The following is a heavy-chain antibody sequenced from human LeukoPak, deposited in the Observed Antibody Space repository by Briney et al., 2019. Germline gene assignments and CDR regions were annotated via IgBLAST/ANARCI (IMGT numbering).Heavy chain of an antibody. CDR3: ATPIVEVPAAPENYMDV. V-gene: IGHV3-23*01. CDR2: ISDSSDNT. J-gene: IGHJ6*03. CDR1: GFTFSSYA. Sequence: GGSLRLSCAASGFTFSSYAMNWVRQTPGKGLEWVSAISDSSDNTYYADSVKGRFTISRDNSKNTPYLQMNSLRAEDTAVYYCATPIVEVPAAPENYMDVWGKGTTVTVSS. D-gene: IGHD2-2*01.